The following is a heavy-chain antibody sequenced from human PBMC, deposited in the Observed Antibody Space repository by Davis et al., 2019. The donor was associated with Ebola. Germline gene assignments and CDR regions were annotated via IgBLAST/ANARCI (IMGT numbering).Heavy chain of an antibody. D-gene: IGHD6-6*01. Sequence: AASVKVSCKASGFTFTSSAVQWVRQARGQRLEWIGWIVVGSGNTNYAQKFQGRVTITADKSTSTAYMELSSLRSEDTAVYYCARDLEYSSSSVYYYYGMDVWGQGTTVTVSS. V-gene: IGHV1-58*01. CDR2: IVVGSGNT. J-gene: IGHJ6*02. CDR3: ARDLEYSSSSVYYYYGMDV. CDR1: GFTFTSSA.